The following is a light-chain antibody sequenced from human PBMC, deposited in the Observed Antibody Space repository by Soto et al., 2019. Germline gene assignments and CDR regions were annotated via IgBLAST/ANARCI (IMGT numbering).Light chain of an antibody. CDR2: GAS. CDR1: RRVGGD. V-gene: IGKV3-11*01. CDR3: QQRSNWPRIT. J-gene: IGKJ5*01. Sequence: ETVMTQSPATLSVSPGQGATLSCRASRRVGGDLAWYQQKPGQTPRLLIYGASTRATGIPARFSGSGSGTDFTLTISSLEPEDFAVYYCQQRSNWPRITFGQGTRLEI.